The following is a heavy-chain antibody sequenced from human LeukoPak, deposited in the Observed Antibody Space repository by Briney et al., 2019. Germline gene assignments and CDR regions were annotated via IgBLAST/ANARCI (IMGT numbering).Heavy chain of an antibody. D-gene: IGHD2-2*01. CDR1: GGSFSGYY. CDR3: ARILGGCSSTSCSEY. V-gene: IGHV4-34*01. Sequence: PSETLSLTCAVYGGSFSGYYWSWIRQPPGKGLEWIGEINHSGSTNYNPSLKSRVTISVDTSKNQFSLKLSSVTAADTAVYYCARILGGCSSTSCSEYWGQGTLVTVSS. CDR2: INHSGST. J-gene: IGHJ4*02.